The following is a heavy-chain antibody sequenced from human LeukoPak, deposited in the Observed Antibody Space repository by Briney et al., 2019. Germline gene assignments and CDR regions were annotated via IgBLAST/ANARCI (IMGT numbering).Heavy chain of an antibody. CDR2: IIPIFGTA. V-gene: IGHV1-69*13. CDR3: ARALYYYDSSAHPHYYYGMDV. Sequence: SVKVSCKASGGTFSSYAISWVRQAPGQGLEWMGGIIPIFGTANYAQKFQGRVTITADESTSTAYMELSSLRSEDTAVYYCARALYYYDSSAHPHYYYGMDVWGQGTTVTVSS. J-gene: IGHJ6*02. CDR1: GGTFSSYA. D-gene: IGHD3-22*01.